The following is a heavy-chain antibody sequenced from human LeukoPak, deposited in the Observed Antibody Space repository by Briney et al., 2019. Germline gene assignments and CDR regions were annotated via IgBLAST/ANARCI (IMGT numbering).Heavy chain of an antibody. V-gene: IGHV4-34*01. D-gene: IGHD3-10*01. CDR2: INHSGNA. Sequence: SETLSLTCAVSGGSFSGYYWSWIRQSPGRGLEWIGEINHSGNANYNPSLKSRVTISVDTTEKRFSLILRSVTAADTAVYYCARGYGRVATVRGGILTGAIYFDFWGQGSLVTVSS. J-gene: IGHJ4*02. CDR3: ARGYGRVATVRGGILTGAIYFDF. CDR1: GGSFSGYY.